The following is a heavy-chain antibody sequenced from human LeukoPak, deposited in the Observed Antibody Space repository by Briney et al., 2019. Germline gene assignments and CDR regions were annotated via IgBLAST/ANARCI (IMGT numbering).Heavy chain of an antibody. CDR3: ARDRCSSTSCYTSWFDP. V-gene: IGHV4-34*01. J-gene: IGHJ5*02. CDR1: GGSFSGYY. Sequence: SETLSLTCAVYGGSFSGYYWSWIRQPPGKGLEWIGEINHSGSTNYNPSLKSRVTISVDTSKNQFSLKLRSVTAAATAVYYYARDRCSSTSCYTSWFDPWGQGTLVTVSS. D-gene: IGHD2-2*02. CDR2: INHSGST.